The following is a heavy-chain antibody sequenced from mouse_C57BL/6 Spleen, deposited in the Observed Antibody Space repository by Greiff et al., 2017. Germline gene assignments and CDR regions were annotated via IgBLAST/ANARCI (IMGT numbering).Heavy chain of an antibody. J-gene: IGHJ2*01. CDR1: GYTFTDYN. D-gene: IGHD1-1*01. V-gene: IGHV1-22*01. CDR2: INPNNGGT. CDR3: ARGGYGSRGGYYFDY. Sequence: DVQLQESGPELVKPGASVKMSCKASGYTFTDYNMHWVKQSHGKSLEWIGYINPNNGGTSYNQKFKGKATLTVNKSSSTAYMELRSLTSEDSAVYYCARGGYGSRGGYYFDYWGQGTTLTVSS.